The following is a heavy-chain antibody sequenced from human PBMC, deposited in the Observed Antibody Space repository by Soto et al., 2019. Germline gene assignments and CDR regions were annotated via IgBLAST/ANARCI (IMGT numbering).Heavy chain of an antibody. V-gene: IGHV3-74*01. CDR1: GFNFRNYG. J-gene: IGHJ6*02. D-gene: IGHD5-18*01. Sequence: GGSLRLSCAASGFNFRNYGMHWVRQAPGEGLVWVSRINSDGRSTRYADSVKGRFTISRDNAGNTLFLQMNSLRADDTAVYYCARVGVDTTVVDGGYYYYPLDVWGQGTTVTVSS. CDR3: ARVGVDTTVVDGGYYYYPLDV. CDR2: INSDGRST.